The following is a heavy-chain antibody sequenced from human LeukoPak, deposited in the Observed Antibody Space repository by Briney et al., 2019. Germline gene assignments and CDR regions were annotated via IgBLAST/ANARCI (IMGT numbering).Heavy chain of an antibody. V-gene: IGHV3-66*01. CDR3: ARRPSGYHNI. Sequence: GGSLRLSCAASGFTFSSYSMNWVRQAPGKGLEWVSPIYSGGSTNYADSVKCRFTISRDSSKDTLYLQMNRLRAEDTAVYYCARRPSGYHNIGGQGTLVTVSS. CDR2: IYSGGST. D-gene: IGHD5-12*01. CDR1: GFTFSSYS. J-gene: IGHJ4*02.